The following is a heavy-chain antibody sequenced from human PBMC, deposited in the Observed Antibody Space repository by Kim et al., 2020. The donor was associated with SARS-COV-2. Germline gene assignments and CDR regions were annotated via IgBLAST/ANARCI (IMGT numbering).Heavy chain of an antibody. V-gene: IGHV3-21*01. J-gene: IGHJ6*02. CDR2: ISYSSTYI. CDR1: EFTFSSYS. CDR3: ARESITHLDV. Sequence: GGSLRLSCAASEFTFSSYSMNWVRQAPGKGLEWVSSISYSSTYIYYAYLVKGRITISRDNDNDSLYLQMNSPGAEDTAVYYCARESITHLDVWGQGTTVT. D-gene: IGHD3-16*01.